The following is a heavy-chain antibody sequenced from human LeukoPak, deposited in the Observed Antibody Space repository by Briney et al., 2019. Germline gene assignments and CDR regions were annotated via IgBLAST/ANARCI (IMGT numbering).Heavy chain of an antibody. D-gene: IGHD2-2*01. CDR3: ARDGCSTSSCYDF. Sequence: GGSLRLSCAASGFTFTRCVFHWVRQAPGKWLEWVSVIWHDGSKEYYADSVKGRFTISRDNSKNMLYLQMNSLRVEDTAVYYCARDGCSTSSCYDFWGQGTLVTVSS. J-gene: IGHJ4*02. CDR2: IWHDGSKE. CDR1: GFTFTRCV. V-gene: IGHV3-33*01.